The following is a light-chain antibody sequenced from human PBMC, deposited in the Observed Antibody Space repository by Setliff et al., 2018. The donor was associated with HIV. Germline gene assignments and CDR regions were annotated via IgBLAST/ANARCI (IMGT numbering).Light chain of an antibody. CDR3: SSFTSSSTDG. V-gene: IGLV2-14*01. Sequence: QSALTQPASVSGSPGQSITISCTGTSSDFGSYDYVSWYQHHPGKAPKLIIYEVSNRPSEVSNRFSGSKSGNTASLTISGLQTEDEADYYCSSFTSSSTDGFGTGTKVTVL. CDR1: SSDFGSYDY. CDR2: EVS. J-gene: IGLJ1*01.